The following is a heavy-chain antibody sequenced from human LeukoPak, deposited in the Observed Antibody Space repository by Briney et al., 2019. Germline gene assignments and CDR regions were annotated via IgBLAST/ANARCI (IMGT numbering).Heavy chain of an antibody. D-gene: IGHD2-2*01. J-gene: IGHJ4*02. Sequence: ASVKVSCKASGYTFTSHYMQWVRQAPGQGLEWMGWINPNSGGTNYAQKFQGWVTMTRDTSISTAYMELSRLRSDDTAVYYCAREGLPAAASKRTYFDYWGQGTLVTVSS. CDR1: GYTFTSHY. CDR3: AREGLPAAASKRTYFDY. CDR2: INPNSGGT. V-gene: IGHV1-2*04.